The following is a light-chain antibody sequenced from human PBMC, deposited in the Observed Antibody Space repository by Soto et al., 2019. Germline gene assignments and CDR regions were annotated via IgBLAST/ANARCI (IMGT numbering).Light chain of an antibody. CDR3: QQRQYWPPIT. CDR1: LNVNSY. J-gene: IGKJ5*01. V-gene: IGKV3-11*01. Sequence: VLTQSPATLSLSPGERATLSCRASLNVNSYLAWYQQKPGQAPRLLIYDASNRAAGVPARFSGSGSGTDFTLTISSLEPEDFAIYYCQQRQYWPPITFGQGTRLEIK. CDR2: DAS.